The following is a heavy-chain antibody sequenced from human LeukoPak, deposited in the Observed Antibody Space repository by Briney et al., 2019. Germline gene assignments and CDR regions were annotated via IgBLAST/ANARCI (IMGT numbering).Heavy chain of an antibody. V-gene: IGHV3-21*01. CDR3: ARDPTSGSHPHFDF. CDR1: GFTFSSYS. CDR2: ISSSSSYI. J-gene: IGHJ4*02. Sequence: GGSLRLSCAASGFTFSSYSMNWVRQAPGKGLEWVSSISSSSSYIYYADSVKGRFTISRDNAKNSLYLQMNSLRGEDTAVYYCARDPTSGSHPHFDFWGQGILVTVSS. D-gene: IGHD1-26*01.